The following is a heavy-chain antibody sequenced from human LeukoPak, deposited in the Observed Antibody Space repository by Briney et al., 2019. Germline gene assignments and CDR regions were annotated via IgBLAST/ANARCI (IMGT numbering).Heavy chain of an antibody. Sequence: PGGSLRLSCAASGFTFEDYGMHWVRQAPGKGLEWVSHLSWDGGNTYYADSVKGRFTISRDNNKNFLYLQMNSLRLEDTALYYCAKDLSFYGGRNHNYYGMDVWGQGTTVTVSS. V-gene: IGHV3-43D*03. D-gene: IGHD4-23*01. CDR3: AKDLSFYGGRNHNYYGMDV. CDR2: LSWDGGNT. CDR1: GFTFEDYG. J-gene: IGHJ6*02.